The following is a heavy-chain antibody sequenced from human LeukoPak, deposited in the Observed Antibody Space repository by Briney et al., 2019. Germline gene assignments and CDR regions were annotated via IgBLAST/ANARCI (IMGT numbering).Heavy chain of an antibody. J-gene: IGHJ4*02. D-gene: IGHD1/OR15-1a*01. CDR3: ARHLATNLYYFDY. V-gene: IGHV4-39*01. CDR1: GGSISSSSYY. CDR2: IYYSGST. Sequence: PSETLSLTCTVSGGSISSSSYYWGWIRQPPGKGLEWIGSIYYSGSTYYNPSLKSRVTISVDTSKNQFSLKLSSVTAADTAVYYCARHLATNLYYFDYWGQGTLVTVSS.